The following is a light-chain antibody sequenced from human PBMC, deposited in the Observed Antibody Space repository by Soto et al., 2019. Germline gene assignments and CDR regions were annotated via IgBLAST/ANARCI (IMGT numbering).Light chain of an antibody. CDR1: QSVSSN. V-gene: IGKV3-15*01. J-gene: IGKJ1*01. CDR3: QQYNNWRGT. CDR2: GAS. Sequence: EIVMTQSPATLSVSPGERATLSCRASQSVSSNLAWYQQKPGQDPRLLIYGASTRATGIPARFSGSGSGTEFTLTISSLQSEDFAVYYCQQYNNWRGTFGQGTKVEIK.